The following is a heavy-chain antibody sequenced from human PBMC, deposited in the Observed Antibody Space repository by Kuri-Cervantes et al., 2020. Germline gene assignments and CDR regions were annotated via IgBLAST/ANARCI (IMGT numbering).Heavy chain of an antibody. V-gene: IGHV1-8*01. CDR2: MNPNSGNT. D-gene: IGHD1-26*01. CDR3: ARARLVGYYYYYGMDV. CDR1: GYTFTSYD. J-gene: IGHJ6*02. Sequence: ASVKVSCKASGYTFTSYDINWVRQATGQGLEWMGWMNPNSGNTGYAQKFQGRVTMTEDTSTDTAYMELSSLRSEDTAVYYCARARLVGYYYYYGMDVWGQGTTVTVSS.